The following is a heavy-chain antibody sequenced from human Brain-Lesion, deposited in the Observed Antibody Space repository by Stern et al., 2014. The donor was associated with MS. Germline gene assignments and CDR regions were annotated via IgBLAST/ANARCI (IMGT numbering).Heavy chain of an antibody. J-gene: IGHJ5*01. CDR3: ARGERWFDS. V-gene: IGHV3-74*01. CDR2: VNNDGRRT. Sequence: EVQLVESGGGLVQPGGSLRLSCAASGFTFSNYWMHWVRQAPGKGLVWFSRVNNDGRRTSYGDSVKGRFTMSRDNAKNTLYLQMNSLRVEDTAIYYCARGERWFDSWGQGTLVTVSS. CDR1: GFTFSNYW.